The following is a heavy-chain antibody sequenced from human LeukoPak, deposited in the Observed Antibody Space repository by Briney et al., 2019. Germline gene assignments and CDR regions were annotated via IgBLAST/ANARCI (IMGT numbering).Heavy chain of an antibody. CDR1: ASTFRNLG. D-gene: IGHD1-26*01. CDR3: SCAYPLP. CDR2: TNTDGSST. J-gene: IGHJ1*01. V-gene: IGHV3-74*03. Sequence: SGGSLRHSCTPPASTFRNLGMPRVRQAPGKGLVWVSGTNTDGSSTMYADSVKGRFTIARDNAKNTLYLQMKSLRAEDTAVYYWSCAYPLPWRQGTLVTVSS.